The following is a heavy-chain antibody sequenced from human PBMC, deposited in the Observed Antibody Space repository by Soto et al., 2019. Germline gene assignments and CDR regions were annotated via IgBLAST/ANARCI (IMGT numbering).Heavy chain of an antibody. CDR1: GFTFSSYA. V-gene: IGHV3-23*01. D-gene: IGHD6-19*01. Sequence: GGSLRLSCAASGFTFSSYAMSWVRQAPGKGLEWVSAISGSGGSTYYADSVKGRFTISRDNSKNTLYRQMNSLRAEDTAVYYCARQGGQWLGPSSLGGWFDPWGQGTLVTVSS. CDR3: ARQGGQWLGPSSLGGWFDP. CDR2: ISGSGGST. J-gene: IGHJ5*02.